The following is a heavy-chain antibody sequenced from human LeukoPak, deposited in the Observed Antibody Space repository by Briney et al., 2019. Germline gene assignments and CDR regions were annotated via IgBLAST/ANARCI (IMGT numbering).Heavy chain of an antibody. CDR2: ISKEDNTI. Sequence: GGSLRLSCTASGFIFENYYMSWIRQAPGKGPQWVSYISKEDNTIYYADSVKGRFTVSRDNDKNSMYLQMNRLKDEDTAMYYCARALIGYYFDYWGQGTLVTVSS. J-gene: IGHJ4*02. CDR1: GFIFENYY. D-gene: IGHD2-8*01. V-gene: IGHV3-11*04. CDR3: ARALIGYYFDY.